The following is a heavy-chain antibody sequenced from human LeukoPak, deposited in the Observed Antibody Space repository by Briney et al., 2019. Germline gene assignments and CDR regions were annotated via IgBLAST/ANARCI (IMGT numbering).Heavy chain of an antibody. CDR2: IYYRVTS. CDR3: ARAVGGDGSGSL. CDR1: GDSISTYY. D-gene: IGHD3-10*01. V-gene: IGHV4-59*01. Sequence: PSETLSLTCTVSGDSISTYYWSWIRQPPGKGLEWIGYIYYRVTSDYNPSLKSRVTISVDMSTRQISLKLCSVTAADTAVYYCARAVGGDGSGSLWGPGTLVTVSS. J-gene: IGHJ4*02.